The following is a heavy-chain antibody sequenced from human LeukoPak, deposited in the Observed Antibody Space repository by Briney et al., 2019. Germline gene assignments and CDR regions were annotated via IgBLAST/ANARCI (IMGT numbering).Heavy chain of an antibody. J-gene: IGHJ5*02. CDR3: ARGGGYWGP. V-gene: IGHV1-18*01. CDR1: GYSFTSCG. D-gene: IGHD5-12*01. CDR2: ISAYNGNT. Sequence: GASVKVSCKDSGYSFTSCGISWVRQAPGQGLEWMGWISAYNGNTNYAQKLQGRVTMTPDTDTNTANMELRGLRSDDTAGYYCARGGGYWGPWGQGTLVTVSS.